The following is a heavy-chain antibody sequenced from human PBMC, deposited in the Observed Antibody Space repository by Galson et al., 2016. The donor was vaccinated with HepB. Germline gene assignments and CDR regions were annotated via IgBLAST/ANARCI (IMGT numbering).Heavy chain of an antibody. CDR1: GFTFSRHG. Sequence: SLRLSCAASGFTFSRHGMHWVRQAPGKGLEWISHISSGSRRIYYADSVKGRFTISRDQAQNSLYLQLNSLSDEDTAVYHCVRGYSSGWEGEFDLWGQGTLVTVSS. D-gene: IGHD6-25*01. V-gene: IGHV3-48*02. J-gene: IGHJ5*02. CDR2: ISSGSRRI. CDR3: VRGYSSGWEGEFDL.